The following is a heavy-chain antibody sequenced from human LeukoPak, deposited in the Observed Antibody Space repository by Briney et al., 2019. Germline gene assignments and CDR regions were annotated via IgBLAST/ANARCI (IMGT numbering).Heavy chain of an antibody. D-gene: IGHD2-15*01. J-gene: IGHJ4*02. CDR1: GYTFTSYD. Sequence: ASVKVSCKASGYTFTSYDINWVRQAPGQGLEWMGWISAYNGNTNYAQKLQGRVTMTTDTSTSTAYMELRSLRSVDTAVYYCARDYPEAANFDYWGQGTLVTVSS. CDR2: ISAYNGNT. CDR3: ARDYPEAANFDY. V-gene: IGHV1-18*01.